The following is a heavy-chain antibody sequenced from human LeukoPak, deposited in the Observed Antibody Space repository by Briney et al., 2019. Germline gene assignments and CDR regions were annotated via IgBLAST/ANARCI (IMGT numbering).Heavy chain of an antibody. CDR3: AKEMATMGYFDY. CDR1: GYTFTSYY. Sequence: ASVKVSCKASGYTFTSYYMHWVRQAPGQGLEWMGIINPSGGSTSYAQKFQGRVTMTRDTSTSTVYMELSSLRSEDTAVYYCAKEMATMGYFDYWRQGTLVTVSS. D-gene: IGHD5-24*01. V-gene: IGHV1-46*01. CDR2: INPSGGST. J-gene: IGHJ4*02.